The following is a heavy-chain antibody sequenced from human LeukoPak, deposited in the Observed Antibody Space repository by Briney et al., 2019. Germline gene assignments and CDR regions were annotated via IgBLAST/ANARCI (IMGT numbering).Heavy chain of an antibody. CDR3: ARETPRGGRYYFDY. J-gene: IGHJ4*02. V-gene: IGHV3-74*03. D-gene: IGHD3-10*01. CDR1: GFNFSGYW. Sequence: GGSLRLSCAASGFNFSGYWMHWVRQAPGKGLVWVSRTNPDGSTTTYADSVKGRFTISRDNAKNTLYLQMNSLRAEDTALYYCARETPRGGRYYFDYWGQGALVTVSS. CDR2: TNPDGSTT.